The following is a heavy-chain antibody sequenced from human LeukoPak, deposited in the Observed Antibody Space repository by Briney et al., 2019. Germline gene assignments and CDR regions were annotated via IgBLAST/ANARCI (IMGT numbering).Heavy chain of an antibody. CDR3: ARGSAGMFTAFDY. CDR2: ISSSGSTI. V-gene: IGHV3-11*04. D-gene: IGHD2-15*01. CDR1: GFTFSDYY. J-gene: IGHJ4*02. Sequence: PGGSLRLSCAASGFTFSDYYMSWIRQAPGKGLEWVSYISSSGSTIYYADSVKGRFTISRDNAKNSLYLQMNSLRAQDTAGYYCARGSAGMFTAFDYWGQGTLVTVSS.